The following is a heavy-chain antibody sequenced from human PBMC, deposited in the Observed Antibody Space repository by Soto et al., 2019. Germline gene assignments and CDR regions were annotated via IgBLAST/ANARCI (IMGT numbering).Heavy chain of an antibody. D-gene: IGHD3-10*01. CDR1: GFTFNYAW. CDR3: DKGAPTGTFFDY. J-gene: IGHJ4*02. V-gene: IGHV3-15*01. CDR2: IRTKTDDEAT. Sequence: EVQLVESGGGLVKPGESLRLSCTASGFTFNYAWMSWVRQAPGKGLEWVARIRTKTDDEATDYAAPVKGRFSVSRDDSKNTVHLQMNSLKTEDTAVYYCDKGAPTGTFFDYWGQGILVTVSS.